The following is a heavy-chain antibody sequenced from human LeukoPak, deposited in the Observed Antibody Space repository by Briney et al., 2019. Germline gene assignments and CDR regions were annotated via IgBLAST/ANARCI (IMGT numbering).Heavy chain of an antibody. CDR1: GGFFRGYY. CDR2: INHGGST. J-gene: IGHJ6*02. Sequence: PSETLSLTCDVYGGFFRGYYWSWIRQPPGKGLEWIGEINHGGSTNYNPSLKSRVSISVDTTKNQFSLKLTSVTAADTAVYYCARGRQGIIAATGSTYYYGMDVWGQGTTVTVSS. CDR3: ARGRQGIIAATGSTYYYGMDV. V-gene: IGHV4-34*01. D-gene: IGHD6-25*01.